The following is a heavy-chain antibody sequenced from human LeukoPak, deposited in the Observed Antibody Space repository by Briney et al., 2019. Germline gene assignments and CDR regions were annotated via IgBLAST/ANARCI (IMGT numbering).Heavy chain of an antibody. J-gene: IGHJ4*02. Sequence: SETLSLTCTVSGASIRSHYWSWIRQPPGKGLEWIGYIYYSGSTNYNPSLKSRVTISVDTSKNQFSLKLSSVTAADTAVYYCAKDRRDYDSSGYYGYFDYWGQGALVTVSS. D-gene: IGHD3-22*01. CDR3: AKDRRDYDSSGYYGYFDY. CDR1: GASIRSHY. V-gene: IGHV4-59*11. CDR2: IYYSGST.